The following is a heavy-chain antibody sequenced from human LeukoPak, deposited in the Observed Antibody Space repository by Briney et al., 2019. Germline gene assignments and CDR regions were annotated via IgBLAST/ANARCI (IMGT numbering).Heavy chain of an antibody. CDR2: ISANNGKT. J-gene: IGHJ4*02. D-gene: IGHD2/OR15-2a*01. V-gene: IGHV1-18*01. CDR1: GGTFSSYA. Sequence: ASVKVSCKASGGTFSSYAISWVRQAPGQGLEWMGYISANNGKTNYPQNLQGRVSMTTDISTTTAYMELRSLRSDDTAVYYCATDRRANSWYYFDYWGQGTLITVSS. CDR3: ATDRRANSWYYFDY.